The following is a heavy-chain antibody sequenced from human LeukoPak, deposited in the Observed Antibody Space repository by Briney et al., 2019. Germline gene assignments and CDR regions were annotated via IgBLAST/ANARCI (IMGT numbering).Heavy chain of an antibody. J-gene: IGHJ4*02. V-gene: IGHV3-30-3*01. CDR1: GFTFSSYA. CDR2: ISYDGSNK. CDR3: AAFWRGFGVPFDY. Sequence: GRSLRLSCPASGFTFSSYAMHWVRQAPGKGLEWVAVISYDGSNKYYADSVKGRFTISRDNSKNTLYLQMNSLRAEDTAVYYCAAFWRGFGVPFDYWGQGTLVTVSS. D-gene: IGHD3-3*01.